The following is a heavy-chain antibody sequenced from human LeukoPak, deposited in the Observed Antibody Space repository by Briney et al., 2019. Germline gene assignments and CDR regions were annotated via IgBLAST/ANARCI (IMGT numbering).Heavy chain of an antibody. J-gene: IGHJ5*02. D-gene: IGHD2-2*01. CDR3: ARSDIVVVPAARGGIDP. V-gene: IGHV4-4*09. Sequence: SETLSLTCTVSGGSISSYYWSWIRQPPGKGLEWIGYIYTSGSTNYNPSLKSRVTISVDTSKNQFSLKLSSVTAADTAVYYCARSDIVVVPAARGGIDPWAQGTLVTVSS. CDR1: GGSISSYY. CDR2: IYTSGST.